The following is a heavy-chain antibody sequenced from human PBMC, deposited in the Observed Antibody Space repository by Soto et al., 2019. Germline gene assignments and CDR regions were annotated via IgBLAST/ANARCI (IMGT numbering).Heavy chain of an antibody. CDR3: ARNMDYYYGPGSGNGHGV. D-gene: IGHD3-10*01. V-gene: IGHV1-2*07. J-gene: IGHJ6*02. Sequence: QVQLVQSGAEVKESGDSVRVSCEASGYTFTAYYIHWVRQVPGQGLEWMGWINPKFGDTTYAHDFQGRVTMTRDMSISTVYMELSRLTSDDTAIYYCARNMDYYYGPGSGNGHGVWGQGTTVTVFS. CDR2: INPKFGDT. CDR1: GYTFTAYY.